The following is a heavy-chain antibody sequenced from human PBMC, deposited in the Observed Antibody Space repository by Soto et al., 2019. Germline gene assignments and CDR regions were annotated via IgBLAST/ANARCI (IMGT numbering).Heavy chain of an antibody. CDR1: GGTFSNYA. CDR3: ASASVDTAMITLYYFYWHYGMDV. D-gene: IGHD5-18*01. CDR2: IIPLFSTA. J-gene: IGHJ6*02. V-gene: IGHV1-69*01. Sequence: QVQLVQSGAEVRKPGSSVKVSCKASGGTFSNYALSWVRQAPGQGLEWMGGIIPLFSTANYAQKFQGTATLIEGESTSTAYRELSSLRSEDKAVYYCASASVDTAMITLYYFYWHYGMDVWGQGTTVTVAS.